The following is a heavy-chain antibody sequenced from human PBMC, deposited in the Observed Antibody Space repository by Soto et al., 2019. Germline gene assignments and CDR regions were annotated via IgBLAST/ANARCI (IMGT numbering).Heavy chain of an antibody. V-gene: IGHV3-7*04. J-gene: IGHJ4*02. CDR1: GFTLSDNW. CDR3: VRGRSLSGY. D-gene: IGHD3-16*01. Sequence: PGGSLRLSCTASGFTLSDNWMTWVRQAPGKGLEWVAHIKEDGSEKNYVDSVKGRFTISRDNAKNSLFLQMNGLRVEDTAVYYCVRGRSLSGYWGQGTLVTVSS. CDR2: IKEDGSEK.